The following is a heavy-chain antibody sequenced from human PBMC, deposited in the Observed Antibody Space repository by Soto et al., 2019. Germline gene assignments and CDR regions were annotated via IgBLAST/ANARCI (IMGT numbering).Heavy chain of an antibody. CDR2: INHSGST. CDR1: GGSFSGYY. CDR3: ARGQSTVTTRFDY. D-gene: IGHD4-17*01. J-gene: IGHJ4*02. Sequence: SETLSLTCAVYGGSFSGYYWSWIRQPPGKGLEWIGEINHSGSTNYNPSLKSRVTISVDTSKNQFSLKLSSVTAADTAVYYCARGQSTVTTRFDYGGQETLVTVSS. V-gene: IGHV4-34*01.